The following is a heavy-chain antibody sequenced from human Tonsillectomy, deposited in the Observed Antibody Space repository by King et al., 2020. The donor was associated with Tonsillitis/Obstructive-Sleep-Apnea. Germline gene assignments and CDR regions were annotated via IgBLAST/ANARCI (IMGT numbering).Heavy chain of an antibody. CDR1: DGSINSYY. Sequence: QLQESGPGLVKPSETLSLTCTVSDGSINSYYLTWIRQTPGKGLEGIAYIYYNGFTNYNPSLQSRLTLSVDTSKNQFSLNLSSVTAADTAIYYCARGGAAVPYFFDYWGQGKVVTVS. CDR3: ARGGAAVPYFFDY. D-gene: IGHD6-13*01. V-gene: IGHV4-59*01. CDR2: IYYNGFT. J-gene: IGHJ4*02.